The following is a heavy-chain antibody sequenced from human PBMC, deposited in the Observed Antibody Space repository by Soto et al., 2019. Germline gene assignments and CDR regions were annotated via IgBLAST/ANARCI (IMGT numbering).Heavy chain of an antibody. V-gene: IGHV5-10-1*01. D-gene: IGHD5-18*01. Sequence: PGESLKLSCKGSGYSFTSYWISWVCQMPGKGLEWMGRIDPSDAYTNYSPSFQGHVTISADKSISTAYLQWSSLKASDTAMYYCARHSSRDTAMVHHWGQGTLVTVSS. J-gene: IGHJ5*02. CDR3: ARHSSRDTAMVHH. CDR1: GYSFTSYW. CDR2: IDPSDAYT.